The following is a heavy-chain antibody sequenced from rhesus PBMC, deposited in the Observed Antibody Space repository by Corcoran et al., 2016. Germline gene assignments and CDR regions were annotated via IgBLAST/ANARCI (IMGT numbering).Heavy chain of an antibody. CDR2: IYGNLADT. CDR3: ARGEGCIGSGCYEYFDF. Sequence: QLQLQESGPGLVKPSETLSHTCAVSGGAISGYSFWTWIRQHPGEGREWIGGIYGNLADTYSHPSFKSRVTSSKDTYKNQFSLMLRSVTAADTAVYYCARGEGCIGSGCYEYFDFWGQGALVSV. V-gene: IGHV4-143*01. CDR1: GGAISGYSF. D-gene: IGHD2-21*01. J-gene: IGHJ1*01.